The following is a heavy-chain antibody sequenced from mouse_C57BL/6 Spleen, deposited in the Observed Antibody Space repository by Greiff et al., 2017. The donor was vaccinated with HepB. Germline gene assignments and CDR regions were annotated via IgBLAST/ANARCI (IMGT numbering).Heavy chain of an antibody. V-gene: IGHV1-76*01. CDR1: GYTFTDYY. J-gene: IGHJ4*01. CDR2: IYPGSGYT. Sequence: VQLQQSGAELVRPGASVKLSCKASGYTFTDYYINWVKQRPGQGLEWIARIYPGSGYTYYNEKFKGKATLTAEKSSSTAYMQLSSLTSEDSAVYVCARTGMDCWGQGTSVTVYS. CDR3: ARTGMDC.